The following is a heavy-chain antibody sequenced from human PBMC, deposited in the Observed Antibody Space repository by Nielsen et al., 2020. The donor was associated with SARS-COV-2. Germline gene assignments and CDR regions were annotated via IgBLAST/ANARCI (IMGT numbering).Heavy chain of an antibody. CDR1: GFTFSSYS. CDR3: ARGAQQWLADY. V-gene: IGHV3-21*01. J-gene: IGHJ4*02. CDR2: ISSSSSYI. Sequence: GESLKISCAASGFTFSSYSMNWVRQAPGKGLEWVSSISSSSSYIYYADSVKGRFTISRDNAKNSLYLQMNSLRAEDTAVYYCARGAQQWLADYWGQGTLVTVSS. D-gene: IGHD6-19*01.